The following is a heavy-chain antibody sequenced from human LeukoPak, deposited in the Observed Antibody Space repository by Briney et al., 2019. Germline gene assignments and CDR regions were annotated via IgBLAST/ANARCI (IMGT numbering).Heavy chain of an antibody. CDR3: ARDFDDGSGHYYFDY. D-gene: IGHD3-10*01. Sequence: GASVTVSCKASGGTFSIYAISWVRQAPGQGLEWMGGIIPIFGTANYAQKFQGRVTITTDESTSTAYMELSSLRSEDTAVYYCARDFDDGSGHYYFDYWGQGTLVTVSS. V-gene: IGHV1-69*05. CDR2: IIPIFGTA. J-gene: IGHJ4*02. CDR1: GGTFSIYA.